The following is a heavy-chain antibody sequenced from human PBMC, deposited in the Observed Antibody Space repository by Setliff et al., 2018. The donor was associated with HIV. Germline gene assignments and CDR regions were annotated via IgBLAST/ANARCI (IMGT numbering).Heavy chain of an antibody. V-gene: IGHV3-66*02. CDR3: ARDRVRITIFGVPSDPYYMDV. J-gene: IGHJ6*03. D-gene: IGHD3-3*01. CDR2: IYSGGTT. CDR1: GFTVSSNY. Sequence: GESLKISCAASGFTVSSNYMSWVRQAPGKGLEWVSVIYSGGTTYYADSVKGRFTISRDNSKNTLYLQMNSLRTEDTAVYYCARDRVRITIFGVPSDPYYMDVWGKGTTVTVSS.